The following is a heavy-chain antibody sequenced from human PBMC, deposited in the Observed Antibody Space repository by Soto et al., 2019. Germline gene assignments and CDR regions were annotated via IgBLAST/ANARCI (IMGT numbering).Heavy chain of an antibody. CDR1: GGSFSGYY. J-gene: IGHJ4*02. Sequence: SETLSLTCAVYGGSFSGYYWSWIRQPPGKGLEWIGEINHSGSTNYNPSLKSRVTISVDTSKNQFSLKLSSVTAADTVVYYCARGIEYSSSIYFDYWGQGTLVTVSS. D-gene: IGHD6-6*01. CDR3: ARGIEYSSSIYFDY. V-gene: IGHV4-34*01. CDR2: INHSGST.